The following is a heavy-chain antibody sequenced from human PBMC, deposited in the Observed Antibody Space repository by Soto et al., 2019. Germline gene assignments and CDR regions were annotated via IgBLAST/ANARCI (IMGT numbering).Heavy chain of an antibody. V-gene: IGHV4-34*01. J-gene: IGHJ5*02. D-gene: IGHD6-19*01. Sequence: PSETLSLTCAVYGGSFSGYYWSWIRQPRGKAMEWIGEINHSGSTNYNPSLKSRVTISVDRSKNQFSLKLSSVTAADTAVYYCARGDYSSGWEELGGDNWFDPWGQGTLVTVSS. CDR3: ARGDYSSGWEELGGDNWFDP. CDR1: GGSFSGYY. CDR2: INHSGST.